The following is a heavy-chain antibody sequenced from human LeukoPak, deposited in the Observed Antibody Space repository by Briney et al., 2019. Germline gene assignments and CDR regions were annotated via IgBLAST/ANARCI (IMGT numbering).Heavy chain of an antibody. V-gene: IGHV1-18*01. Sequence: ASVKVSCKASGYTFTSYGISWVRQAPGQGLEWMGWISAYNGNTNYAQKLQGRVTMTTDTSTSTAYMELRSLRSDDTAVYYCARMARYDILTGPREDYWGQGTLVTVSP. CDR1: GYTFTSYG. D-gene: IGHD3-9*01. CDR3: ARMARYDILTGPREDY. CDR2: ISAYNGNT. J-gene: IGHJ4*02.